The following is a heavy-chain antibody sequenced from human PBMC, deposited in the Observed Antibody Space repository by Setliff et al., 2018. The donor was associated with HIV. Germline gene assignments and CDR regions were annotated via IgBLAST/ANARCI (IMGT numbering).Heavy chain of an antibody. J-gene: IGHJ5*02. CDR3: ARGGDPYRSSWYRWFDP. V-gene: IGHV3-23*01. CDR2: ISGSGGST. Sequence: LRLSCAASGFTFSSYAMSWVRQAPGKGLEWVSAISGSGGSTYYADSVKGRFTISRDNSKNTLYLQMNSLGVEDTAIYYCARGGDPYRSSWYRWFDPWGQGALVTSPQ. CDR1: GFTFSSYA. D-gene: IGHD6-19*01.